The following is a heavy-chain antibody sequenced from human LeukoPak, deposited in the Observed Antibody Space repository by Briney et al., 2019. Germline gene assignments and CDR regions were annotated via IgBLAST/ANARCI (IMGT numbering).Heavy chain of an antibody. V-gene: IGHV3-9*03. Sequence: GRSLRLSCAASGFTFDDYAMHWVRQAPGEGLEWVSGISWNSGSIGYADSVKGRFTISRDNAKNSLYLQMNSLRAEDMALYYCAKGDSTHAFDIWGQGTMVTVSS. CDR3: AKGDSTHAFDI. J-gene: IGHJ3*02. D-gene: IGHD3-22*01. CDR2: ISWNSGSI. CDR1: GFTFDDYA.